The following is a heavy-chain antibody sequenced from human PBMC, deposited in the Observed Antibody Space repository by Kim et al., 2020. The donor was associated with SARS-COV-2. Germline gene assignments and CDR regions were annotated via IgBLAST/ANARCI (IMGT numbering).Heavy chain of an antibody. CDR2: IYPGDSDT. CDR1: GYSFTSYW. J-gene: IGHJ6*02. V-gene: IGHV5-51*01. Sequence: GESLKISCKGSGYSFTSYWIGWVRQMPGKGLEWMGIIYPGDSDTRYSPSFQGQVTISADKSISTAYLQWSSLKASDTAMYYCARAKGTLWFGELSPYDYYYGMDVWGQGTTVTVSS. D-gene: IGHD3-10*01. CDR3: ARAKGTLWFGELSPYDYYYGMDV.